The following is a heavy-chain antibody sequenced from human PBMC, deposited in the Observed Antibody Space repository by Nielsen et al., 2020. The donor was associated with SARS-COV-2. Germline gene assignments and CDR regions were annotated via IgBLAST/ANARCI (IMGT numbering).Heavy chain of an antibody. Sequence: SETLSLTCTVSGGSISSYYWTWIRQHPGKGLECIGYIYYSGSTYYNPSLKSRVTISVDTSKNQFSLKLSSVTAADTAVYYCVRDQAAAGMWYFDYWGQGTQVTVSS. CDR2: IYYSGST. V-gene: IGHV4-59*06. CDR3: VRDQAAAGMWYFDY. J-gene: IGHJ4*02. D-gene: IGHD6-13*01. CDR1: GGSISSYY.